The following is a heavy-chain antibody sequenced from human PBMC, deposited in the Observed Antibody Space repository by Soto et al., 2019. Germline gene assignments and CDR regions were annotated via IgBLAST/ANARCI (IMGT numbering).Heavy chain of an antibody. CDR3: AKDQDIVVVPAAPNWFDP. CDR1: GFTLRSYA. J-gene: IGHJ5*02. V-gene: IGHV3-23*01. Sequence: AGGSLRLSCAASGFTLRSYAMSWVRQAPGKGLEWVSAISGSGGSTYYADSVKGRFTISRDKSKKPLYLQMSSLRAEDTAVYYCAKDQDIVVVPAAPNWFDPWGEGTLVTVSS. CDR2: ISGSGGST. D-gene: IGHD2-2*01.